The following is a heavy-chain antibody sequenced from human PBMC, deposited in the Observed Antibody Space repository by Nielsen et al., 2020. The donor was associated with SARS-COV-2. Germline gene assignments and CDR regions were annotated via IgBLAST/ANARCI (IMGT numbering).Heavy chain of an antibody. CDR3: ATDIVVVPAALPDY. D-gene: IGHD2-2*01. V-gene: IGHV3-23*01. CDR1: GFTFSSYA. CDR2: ISGSGGST. J-gene: IGHJ4*02. Sequence: GGSLRLSCAASGFTFSSYAMSWVRQAPGKGLEWVSAISGSGGSTYYADSVKGRFTISRDNSKNTLYLQMNSLRAEDTAVYYCATDIVVVPAALPDYWGQGTLVTVSS.